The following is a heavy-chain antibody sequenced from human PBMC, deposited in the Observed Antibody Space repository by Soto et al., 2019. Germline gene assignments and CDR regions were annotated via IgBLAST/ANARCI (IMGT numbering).Heavy chain of an antibody. D-gene: IGHD5-12*01. Sequence: ASVKVSCKASGYTFTGHYIHWVRQAPEQGPEWMGEIGPESGATRYAQKFQGRVTMTRDMSITTVYMELNNLSPDHTAVYYCGRGRSGQIVVFYWGQGTPVT. J-gene: IGHJ4*02. CDR3: GRGRSGQIVVFY. CDR2: IGPESGAT. V-gene: IGHV1-2*02. CDR1: GYTFTGHY.